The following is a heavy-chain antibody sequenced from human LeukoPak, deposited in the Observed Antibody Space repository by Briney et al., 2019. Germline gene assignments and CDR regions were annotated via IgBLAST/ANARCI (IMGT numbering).Heavy chain of an antibody. J-gene: IGHJ3*02. CDR1: GYTFTSYG. V-gene: IGHV1-8*02. D-gene: IGHD3-16*01. Sequence: GASVKVSCKASGYTFTSYGISWVRQATGQGLEWMGWMNPNSGNTVYAQKFQGRVTMTRNTSISTAYMELSSLRYEDTAVYYCARVYEETFDIWGQGTLVTVSS. CDR3: ARVYEETFDI. CDR2: MNPNSGNT.